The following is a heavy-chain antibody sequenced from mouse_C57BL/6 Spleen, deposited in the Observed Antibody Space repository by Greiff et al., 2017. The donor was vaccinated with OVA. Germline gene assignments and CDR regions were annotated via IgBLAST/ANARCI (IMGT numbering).Heavy chain of an antibody. CDR3: ARDLTFYYDYDGYFDV. CDR2: ISYDGSN. D-gene: IGHD2-4*01. CDR1: GYSITSGYY. V-gene: IGHV3-6*01. J-gene: IGHJ1*03. Sequence: EVKLMESGPGLVKPSQSLSLTCSVTGYSITSGYYWNWIRQFPGNKLEWMGYISYDGSNNSNPSLKNRISITRDTSKNQFFLKLNSVTTEDTATYYCARDLTFYYDYDGYFDVWGTGTTVTVSS.